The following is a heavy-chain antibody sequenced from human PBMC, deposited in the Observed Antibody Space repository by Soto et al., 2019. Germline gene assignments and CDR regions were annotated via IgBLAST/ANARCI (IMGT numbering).Heavy chain of an antibody. CDR1: GGTFSSYT. CDR2: IIPILGIA. Sequence: QVQLVQSGAEVKKPGSSVKVSCKASGGTFSSYTISWVRQAPGQGLEWMGRIIPILGIANYAQKFQGRVTTTADKSTSTAYMELSSLRSEDTAVYYCARGTGIAAAGTDYWGQGTLVTVSS. V-gene: IGHV1-69*02. D-gene: IGHD6-13*01. J-gene: IGHJ4*02. CDR3: ARGTGIAAAGTDY.